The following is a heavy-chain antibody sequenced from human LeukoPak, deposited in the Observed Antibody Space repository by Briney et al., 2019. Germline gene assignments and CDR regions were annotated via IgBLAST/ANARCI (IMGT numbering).Heavy chain of an antibody. CDR2: INHSGST. D-gene: IGHD2-2*01. V-gene: IGHV4-34*01. Sequence: SETLSLTCAVYGGSFSGYYWSWIRQPPGKGLEWIGEINHSGSTNYNPSLKSRVTISVDTSKNQFSLKLSPVTAADTAVYYCARGRTPAAAITNWGQGTLVTVSS. J-gene: IGHJ4*02. CDR3: ARGRTPAAAITN. CDR1: GGSFSGYY.